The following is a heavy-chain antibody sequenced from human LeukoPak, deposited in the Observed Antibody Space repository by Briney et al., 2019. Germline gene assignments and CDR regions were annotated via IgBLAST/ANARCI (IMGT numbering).Heavy chain of an antibody. D-gene: IGHD2-8*01. CDR2: INDNGGIT. Sequence: PGGSLRPSCSGAGFTFSRHAMHWVRQAPGKGLEYVSTINDNGGITYYADSVKGRFTISRDNSKNTLYLQMNSLRAEDTAVYYCASHLLYYDAFDIWGQGTMVTVSS. CDR1: GFTFSRHA. CDR3: ASHLLYYDAFDI. V-gene: IGHV3-64*04. J-gene: IGHJ3*02.